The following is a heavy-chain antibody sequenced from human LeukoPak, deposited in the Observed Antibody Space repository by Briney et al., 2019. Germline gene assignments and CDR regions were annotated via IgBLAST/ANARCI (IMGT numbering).Heavy chain of an antibody. CDR3: ARALLWFGGPADPSDY. D-gene: IGHD3-10*01. V-gene: IGHV3-48*01. J-gene: IGHJ4*02. CDR2: ISSSSSTI. Sequence: GGSLRLSCAASGFTFSSYSMNWVRQAPGKGLEWASYISSSSSTIYYADSVKGQFTISRDNAKNSLYLQMNSLRAEDTAVYYCARALLWFGGPADPSDYWGQGTLVTVSS. CDR1: GFTFSSYS.